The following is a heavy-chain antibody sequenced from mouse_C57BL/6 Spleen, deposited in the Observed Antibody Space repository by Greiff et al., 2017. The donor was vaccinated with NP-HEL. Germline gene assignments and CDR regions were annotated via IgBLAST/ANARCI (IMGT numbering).Heavy chain of an antibody. V-gene: IGHV1-80*01. D-gene: IGHD1-1*01. CDR2: IYPGVGDT. CDR1: GYAFSSYW. CDR3: ARPNYYGSGYHNYAMDY. J-gene: IGHJ4*01. Sequence: VQLQQSGAELVKPGASVKISCKASGYAFSSYWMNWVKQRPGKGLEWIGQIYPGVGDTHYNVKFKGKATLTADKSSSTAYMQLSSLTSEDSAVYFCARPNYYGSGYHNYAMDYWGQGTSVTVSS.